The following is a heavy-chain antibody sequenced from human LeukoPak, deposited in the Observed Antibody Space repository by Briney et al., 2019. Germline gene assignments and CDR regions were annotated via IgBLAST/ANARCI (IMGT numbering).Heavy chain of an antibody. CDR1: GFTFNSYP. D-gene: IGHD4/OR15-4a*01. Sequence: GGSLRLSCSASGFTFNSYPVHWVRQAPGKGLEYVSGISRNGGSTYYADSVKGRFTISRDNSKNTLYLQMSSLRAEDTAVYYCVKESGFMVAPNSAFDIWGQGAMVTVSS. J-gene: IGHJ3*02. CDR2: ISRNGGST. V-gene: IGHV3-64D*06. CDR3: VKESGFMVAPNSAFDI.